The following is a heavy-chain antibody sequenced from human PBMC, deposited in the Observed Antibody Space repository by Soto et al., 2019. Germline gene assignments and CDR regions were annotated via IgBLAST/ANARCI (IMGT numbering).Heavy chain of an antibody. CDR2: INHSGST. CDR3: ARGVSSIPGYYYYYYGMDV. Sequence: NPSETLSLTCAVYGGSFSGYYWSWIRQPPGKGLEWIGEINHSGSTNYNPSLKSRVTISVDTSKNQFSLKLSSVTAADTAVYYCARGVSSIPGYYYYYYGMDVWGQGTTVTVSS. J-gene: IGHJ6*02. CDR1: GGSFSGYY. V-gene: IGHV4-34*01. D-gene: IGHD6-13*01.